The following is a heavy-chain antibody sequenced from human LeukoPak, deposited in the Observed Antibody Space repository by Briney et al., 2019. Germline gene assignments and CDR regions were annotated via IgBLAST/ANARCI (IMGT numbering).Heavy chain of an antibody. CDR1: GFRFDDYA. Sequence: PGGSLRLSCVASGFRFDDYAMNWVRQAPGRGLEWVSAITGNGGTTYHADSVKGRFTISRDNSKNTLYLQMNSLRVEDTAVYYCAKGDTVTSNFDYWGQGTLVTVSS. J-gene: IGHJ4*02. D-gene: IGHD4-17*01. CDR3: AKGDTVTSNFDY. CDR2: ITGNGGTT. V-gene: IGHV3-23*01.